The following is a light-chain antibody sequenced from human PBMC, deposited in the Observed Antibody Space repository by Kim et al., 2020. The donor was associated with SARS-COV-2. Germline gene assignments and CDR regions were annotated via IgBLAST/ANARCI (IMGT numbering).Light chain of an antibody. V-gene: IGLV1-44*01. J-gene: IGLJ3*02. Sequence: RVTISRSGSSSHVGRQFVNWYQQLPATAPKVFIYYDNQRPSGVPDRFSGSRSGTSASLAISGLQSEDEADYYCATWDVSLNGWVFGGGTKLTVL. CDR3: ATWDVSLNGWV. CDR2: YDN. CDR1: SSHVGRQF.